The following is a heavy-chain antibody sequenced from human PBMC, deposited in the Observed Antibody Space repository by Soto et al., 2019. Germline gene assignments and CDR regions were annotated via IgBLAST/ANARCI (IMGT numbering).Heavy chain of an antibody. J-gene: IGHJ4*02. D-gene: IGHD3-16*01. V-gene: IGHV4-39*01. CDR1: GGSISSSSYY. CDR3: ARQFGGGVQVDY. Sequence: QLQLQESGPGLVKPSETLSLTCTVSGGSISSSSYYWGWIRQPPGKGLEWIGSIYYSGSTYYNPSLKSRVTISVDTSKNQFSLKLSSVTAADTAVYYCARQFGGGVQVDYWGQGTLVTVSS. CDR2: IYYSGST.